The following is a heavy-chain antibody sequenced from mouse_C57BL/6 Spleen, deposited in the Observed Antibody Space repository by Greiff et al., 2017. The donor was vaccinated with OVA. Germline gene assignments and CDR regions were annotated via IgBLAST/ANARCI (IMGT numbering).Heavy chain of an antibody. D-gene: IGHD1-1*01. CDR1: GYTFTSYW. CDR3: ARSEGITTVVPFAD. J-gene: IGHJ3*01. V-gene: IGHV1-69*01. Sequence: QVQLQQPGAELVLPGASVKLSCKASGYTFTSYWMHWVKQRPGQGLEWIGEIDPSDSYTNYNQKFKGKSTLTVDKSSSTAYMQLSSLTSEDSAVYYCARSEGITTVVPFADWGQGTLVTVSA. CDR2: IDPSDSYT.